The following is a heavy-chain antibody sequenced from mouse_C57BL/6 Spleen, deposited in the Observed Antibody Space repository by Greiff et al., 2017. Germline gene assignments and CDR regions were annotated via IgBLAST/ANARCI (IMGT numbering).Heavy chain of an antibody. V-gene: IGHV1-81*01. J-gene: IGHJ2*01. CDR3: ARIYYGNLSYFGS. CDR1: GYTFTSYG. Sequence: VQLQQSGAELARPGASVKLSCKASGYTFTSYGISWVKQRTGQGLEWIGEIYPRSGNTYYNEKFKGKATLTADKSSSTAYMELRSLTSEDSAVYFCARIYYGNLSYFGSWGQGTTLTVSS. D-gene: IGHD2-1*01. CDR2: IYPRSGNT.